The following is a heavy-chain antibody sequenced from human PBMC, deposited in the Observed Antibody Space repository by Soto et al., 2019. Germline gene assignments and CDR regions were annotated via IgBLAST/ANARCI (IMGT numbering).Heavy chain of an antibody. CDR1: GFTFSSYE. J-gene: IGHJ6*02. Sequence: TGGSLRLSCAASGFTFSSYEMNWVRQAPGKGLEWVSYISSSGSTIYYADSVKGRFTISRDNAKNSLYLQMNSLRAEDTAVYYCARVGPRHRSSWYQYYYYYGMDVWGQGTTVTVSS. CDR2: ISSSGSTI. D-gene: IGHD6-13*01. CDR3: ARVGPRHRSSWYQYYYYYGMDV. V-gene: IGHV3-48*03.